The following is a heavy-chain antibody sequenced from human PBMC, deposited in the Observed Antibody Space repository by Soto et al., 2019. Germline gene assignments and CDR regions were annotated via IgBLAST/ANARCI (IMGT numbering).Heavy chain of an antibody. Sequence: PSETLSLTCTVPGGSISSGGYYWSWIRQHPGKGLEWIGYINYSGSTNYNPSLNSRVTISVDTSKNQFSLKLSSVTAADTAVYYCARGGYCSGGACSSNPRPWYFDLWGRGTLVTVSS. CDR3: ARGGYCSGGACSSNPRPWYFDL. J-gene: IGHJ2*01. V-gene: IGHV4-31*03. CDR1: GGSISSGGYY. D-gene: IGHD2-15*01. CDR2: INYSGST.